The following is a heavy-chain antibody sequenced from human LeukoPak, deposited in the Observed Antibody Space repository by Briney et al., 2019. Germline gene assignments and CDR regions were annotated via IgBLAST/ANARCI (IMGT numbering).Heavy chain of an antibody. J-gene: IGHJ4*02. Sequence: ASVKVSCKASGYTFTSYYMHWVRQAPGQGLEWMGIINPSGGSTSYAQKFQGRVTMTRDMSTSTVYMELSSLRSEDTAVYYCARVRYSDSSVLTRKRSYYFDYWGQGTLATVSS. V-gene: IGHV1-46*01. CDR3: ARVRYSDSSVLTRKRSYYFDY. CDR2: INPSGGST. D-gene: IGHD3-22*01. CDR1: GYTFTSYY.